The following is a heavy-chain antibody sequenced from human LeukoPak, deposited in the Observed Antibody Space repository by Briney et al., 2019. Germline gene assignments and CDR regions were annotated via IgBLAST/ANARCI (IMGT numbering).Heavy chain of an antibody. CDR2: IYPRDGST. CDR3: ARDQEGFDY. CDR1: GYSFTNNY. Sequence: ASVNVSCKASGYSFTNNYTHWVRQAPGQGLEWMGMIYPRDGSTSYAQRFQDRVTVTRDTSTSTVHMELSGLRAEDTALYYCARDQEGFDYWGQGTLVTVSS. V-gene: IGHV1-46*01. J-gene: IGHJ4*02.